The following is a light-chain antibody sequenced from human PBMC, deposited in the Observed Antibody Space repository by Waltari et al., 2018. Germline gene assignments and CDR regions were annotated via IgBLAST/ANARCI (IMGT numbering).Light chain of an antibody. CDR1: SSNMGAGYD. CDR2: GNI. V-gene: IGLV1-40*01. J-gene: IGLJ2*01. Sequence: QSALTQPPSVSGAPGQRVTIPCTGSSSNMGAGYDVTWYQQLPGTAPKLLIYGNIYRPSGVPDRFSASKSGTSASLAIIGLQAENEGSYYCQSFDTSLGVLFGGGTKLTVL. CDR3: QSFDTSLGVL.